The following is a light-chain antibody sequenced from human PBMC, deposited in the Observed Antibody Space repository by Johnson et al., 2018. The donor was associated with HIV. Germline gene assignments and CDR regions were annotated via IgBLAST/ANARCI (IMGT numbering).Light chain of an antibody. CDR3: GTWDNSLSAGV. Sequence: QAVLTQPPSVSAAPGQKVTVSCSGSSSNIGNNFVSWYQQVPGTAPKLLIYDTDKRPSGIPDRFSGSKSGTSATLGISGLQTGDEADDYCGTWDNSLSAGVFGRGTKGTVL. CDR2: DTD. V-gene: IGLV1-51*01. CDR1: SSNIGNNF. J-gene: IGLJ1*01.